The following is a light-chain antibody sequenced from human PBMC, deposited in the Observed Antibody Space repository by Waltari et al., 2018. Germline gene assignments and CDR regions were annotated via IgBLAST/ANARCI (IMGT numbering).Light chain of an antibody. Sequence: QSGLTQPASVSGSPGQSITIPCSGSHDDPVYYYFISCYQHHPGKAPKPILYDVSKPPSGVSRPFSVSRSGNTASLAISGLQADDEAEYFCNSYTSDRTYVFGTGTRVIVL. CDR2: DVS. CDR3: NSYTSDRTYV. J-gene: IGLJ1*01. V-gene: IGLV2-14*03. CDR1: HDDPVYYYF.